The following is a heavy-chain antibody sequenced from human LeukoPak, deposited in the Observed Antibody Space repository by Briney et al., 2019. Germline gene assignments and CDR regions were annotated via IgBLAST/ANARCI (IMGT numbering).Heavy chain of an antibody. CDR3: ARLGTAPFDY. J-gene: IGHJ4*02. CDR1: SGSISSGDYY. V-gene: IGHV4-30-4*08. D-gene: IGHD2-21*02. CDR2: ISYTGTT. Sequence: PSETLPLTCTVSSGSISSGDYYWRWIRQPPGKGLEWIVYISYTGTTYYNPSLKSRVTISEDTSKNLFSLKLTSVTAADTAVYYCARLGTAPFDYWGQGTLVTVSS.